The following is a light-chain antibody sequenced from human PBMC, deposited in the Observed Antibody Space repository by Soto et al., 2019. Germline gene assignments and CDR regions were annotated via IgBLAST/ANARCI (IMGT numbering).Light chain of an antibody. J-gene: IGKJ5*01. CDR1: QSVRNNY. CDR2: DAS. Sequence: TPSLFSGERATPSFRALQSVRNNYLAWYQVRPGQAPRLLIYDASTKATAIPDRISGGGSGTDFTLTITGLEPEDLAVYYCQQYASSPPFPFGQLTRPAIK. V-gene: IGKV3-20*01. CDR3: QQYASSPPFP.